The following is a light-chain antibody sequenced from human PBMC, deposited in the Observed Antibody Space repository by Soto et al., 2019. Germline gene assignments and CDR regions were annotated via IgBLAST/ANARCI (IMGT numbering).Light chain of an antibody. CDR2: DAS. CDR3: QQYNSYSRT. V-gene: IGKV1-5*01. CDR1: QSISSW. Sequence: DIQMTQSPSTLSASVGDRVTITCRASQSISSWLAWYQQKPGKAPKLLIYDASSLESGVPSRFSGSGSGTEITLTISRLQPDDFATYYCQQYNSYSRTFGQGTKVDIK. J-gene: IGKJ1*01.